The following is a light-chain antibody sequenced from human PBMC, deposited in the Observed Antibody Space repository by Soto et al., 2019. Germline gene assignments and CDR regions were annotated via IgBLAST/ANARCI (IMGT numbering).Light chain of an antibody. CDR3: LLYYGGGWL. Sequence: QAVVTQEPSLTVSPGGTVTLTCASSTGAVTSGYYPNWFQQKPGQAPRALIYNTSNKHSWTPARFSGSLLGGKAALTLSGVQPEDEAEYYCLLYYGGGWLFGGGTKLTVL. J-gene: IGLJ3*02. CDR2: NTS. CDR1: TGAVTSGYY. V-gene: IGLV7-43*01.